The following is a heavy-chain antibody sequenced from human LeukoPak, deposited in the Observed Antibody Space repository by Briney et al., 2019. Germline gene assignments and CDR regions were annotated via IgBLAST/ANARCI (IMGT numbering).Heavy chain of an antibody. V-gene: IGHV4-39*07. J-gene: IGHJ4*02. CDR1: GGSISTSSYY. CDR2: INHSGST. Sequence: PSETLSLTCTVSGGSISTSSYYWGWVRQPPGKGLEWIGEINHSGSTNYNPSLKSRVTISVDTSKNQFSLKLSSVTAADTAVYYCARGSFRSTLVGATTYLGYWGQGTLVTVSS. D-gene: IGHD1-26*01. CDR3: ARGSFRSTLVGATTYLGY.